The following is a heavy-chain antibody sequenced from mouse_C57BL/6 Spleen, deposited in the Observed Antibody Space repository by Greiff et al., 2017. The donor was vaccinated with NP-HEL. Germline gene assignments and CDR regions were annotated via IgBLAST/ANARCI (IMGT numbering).Heavy chain of an antibody. CDR3: APNWDRAMDY. CDR2: IYPRSGNT. J-gene: IGHJ4*01. Sequence: VQLQESGAELARPGASVKLSCKASGYTFTSYGISWVKQRTGQGLEWIGEIYPRSGNTYYNEKFKGKATLTADKSSSTAYMELRSLTSEDSAVYFCAPNWDRAMDYWGQGTSVTVSS. CDR1: GYTFTSYG. V-gene: IGHV1-81*01. D-gene: IGHD4-1*01.